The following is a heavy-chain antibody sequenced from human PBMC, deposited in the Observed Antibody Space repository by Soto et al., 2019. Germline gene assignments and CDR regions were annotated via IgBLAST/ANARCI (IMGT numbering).Heavy chain of an antibody. V-gene: IGHV4-59*01. CDR2: IYHSGGT. Sequence: QVQLQESGPGLVKPSETLSLTCAVSSGSSNNYFWGWIRQPPGKGLSWIGYIYHSGGTTYNPSLGSRVAISIDTSKNQFFLNLHSVTAADTAVYYCAIYSSASCNPAHCFDYWGQGALGSVSS. J-gene: IGHJ4*02. D-gene: IGHD2-2*01. CDR3: AIYSSASCNPAHCFDY. CDR1: SGSSNNYF.